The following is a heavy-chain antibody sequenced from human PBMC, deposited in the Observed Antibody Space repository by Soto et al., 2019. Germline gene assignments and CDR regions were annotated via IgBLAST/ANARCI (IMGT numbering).Heavy chain of an antibody. CDR3: ARPEYSSSSYGMDV. J-gene: IGHJ6*02. Sequence: GGSLRLSCAASGFTFSSYSMNRVRKAPGKGLEWVSYISSSSSTIYYADSVKGRFTISRDNAKNSLYLQMNSLRDEDTAVYYCARPEYSSSSYGMDVWGQGTTVTVSS. V-gene: IGHV3-48*02. D-gene: IGHD6-6*01. CDR1: GFTFSSYS. CDR2: ISSSSSTI.